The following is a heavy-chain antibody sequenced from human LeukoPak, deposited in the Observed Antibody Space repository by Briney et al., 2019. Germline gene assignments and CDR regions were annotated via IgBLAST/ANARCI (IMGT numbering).Heavy chain of an antibody. V-gene: IGHV2-70*11. D-gene: IGHD2-2*01. CDR1: GFSLTTTGMC. CDR3: ARRRTTKNAFDF. Sequence: SGATLVNPTQTLTLTCTFSGFSLTTTGMCVSWIRQPPRKALEWLARIDWDDDKYYSTSLKTRLTISKDTSENQVVLTMTNMDPVDTATYYCARRRTTKNAFDFWGQGTMVTVSS. J-gene: IGHJ3*01. CDR2: IDWDDDK.